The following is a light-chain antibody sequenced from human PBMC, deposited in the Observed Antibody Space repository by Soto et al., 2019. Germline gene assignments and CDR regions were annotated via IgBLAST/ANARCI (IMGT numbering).Light chain of an antibody. V-gene: IGLV2-8*01. Sequence: QSALTQPPSASGSPGQSVTLSCTGTSSDVGGYNYVSWYQQHPGEAPKLMIYEVSKRPSGVPYRFSGSKSGNTASLTVSGLQAEDEANYDCSSYAGSNNLVFGGGTKVTVL. J-gene: IGLJ2*01. CDR2: EVS. CDR3: SSYAGSNNLV. CDR1: SSDVGGYNY.